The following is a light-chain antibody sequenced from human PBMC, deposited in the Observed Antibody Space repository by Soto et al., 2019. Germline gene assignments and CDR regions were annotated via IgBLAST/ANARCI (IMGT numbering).Light chain of an antibody. CDR3: YSYTTPSTYV. CDR2: DVS. CDR1: SSDIGAYNY. Sequence: QSALTQPASVSGSPGQSITISCTGTSSDIGAYNYVSWYQQHPPKAPKLMIYDVSNRPSGVSSRFSGSKPGNTASLTISGLQAEDEADYYCYSYTTPSTYVSGTGTKVTVL. J-gene: IGLJ1*01. V-gene: IGLV2-14*03.